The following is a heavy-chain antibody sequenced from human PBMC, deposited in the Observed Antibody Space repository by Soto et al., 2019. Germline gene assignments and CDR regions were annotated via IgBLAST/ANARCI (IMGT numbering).Heavy chain of an antibody. V-gene: IGHV3-30*18. CDR2: ISYDGSNK. J-gene: IGHJ6*02. CDR1: GFTFSSYG. Sequence: QVQLVESGGGGVQPGRSLRLSCAASGFTFSSYGMHWVRQAPGKGLERVAVISYDGSNKYYADSVKGQFTISRDNSKNTMYLQMNSLRAEDTAVYYRAKDLTTVTLPYNCYGMDVWGQGTTFNVSS. D-gene: IGHD4-17*01. CDR3: AKDLTTVTLPYNCYGMDV.